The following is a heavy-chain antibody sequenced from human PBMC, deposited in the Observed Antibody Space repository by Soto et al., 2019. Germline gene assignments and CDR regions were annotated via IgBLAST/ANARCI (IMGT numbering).Heavy chain of an antibody. D-gene: IGHD5-12*01. Sequence: EVQLVESGGGLVKPGGSLRLSCAASGFSFSAYSMSWVRQAPGKGLEWVSSISGSSGYVYYADSVKGRFTISRDNAKNSLDLQMNSLRASYTADYYCARFEDVVTTARGDFSYWGQGTLVSVSS. CDR3: ARFEDVVTTARGDFSY. J-gene: IGHJ4*02. CDR2: ISGSSGYV. V-gene: IGHV3-21*02. CDR1: GFSFSAYS.